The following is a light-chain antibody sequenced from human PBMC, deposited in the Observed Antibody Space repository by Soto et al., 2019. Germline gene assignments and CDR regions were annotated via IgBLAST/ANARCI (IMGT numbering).Light chain of an antibody. V-gene: IGKV1-5*01. Sequence: DIQMTQSPSTLSASVGGRVTITCRASQSVGTWVAWYQQKPGKAPKLLIYGASNLESGVPSRFSGSGSGTEFTLTITTLHPDDFATYFCQQYNRNTWSFGPGTKV. CDR3: QQYNRNTWS. J-gene: IGKJ1*01. CDR2: GAS. CDR1: QSVGTW.